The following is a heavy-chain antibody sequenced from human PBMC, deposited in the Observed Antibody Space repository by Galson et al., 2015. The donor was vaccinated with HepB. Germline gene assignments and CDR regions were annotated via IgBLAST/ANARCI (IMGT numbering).Heavy chain of an antibody. Sequence: GGSIGSYYWSWIRQPPGKGLEWIGYIYYSGSTNYNSSLKSRVTISADTSKNQFSLKLSSVTAADTAVYYCARAGLPFGEPFPYYFDYWGQGTLVTVSS. V-gene: IGHV4-59*01. J-gene: IGHJ4*02. CDR1: GGSIGSYY. D-gene: IGHD3-10*01. CDR3: ARAGLPFGEPFPYYFDY. CDR2: IYYSGST.